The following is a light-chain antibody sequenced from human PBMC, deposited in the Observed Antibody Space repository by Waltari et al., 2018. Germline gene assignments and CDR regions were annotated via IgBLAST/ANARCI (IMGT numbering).Light chain of an antibody. Sequence: DIHMPPSPSTLSASVRDRVTITCRASQSISSWLAWYQQKPGKAPKLLIYKASSLESGVPSRFSGSGSGTEFTLTISSLQPDDFATYYCQQYNSYPLTFGGGTKVEIK. CDR3: QQYNSYPLT. J-gene: IGKJ4*01. V-gene: IGKV1-5*03. CDR1: QSISSW. CDR2: KAS.